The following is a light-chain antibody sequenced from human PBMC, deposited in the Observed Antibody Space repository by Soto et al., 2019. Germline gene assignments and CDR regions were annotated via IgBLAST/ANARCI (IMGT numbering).Light chain of an antibody. V-gene: IGKV1-39*01. Sequence: DIQITHSPSSLAASVGERVTITFRASQSINSYLNWYQQKPGKAPKLLIYAASSLQSGVPSRFSGSGSGTDFALTISSLQAEDSATYYCQQCYTDPNFGQGTRLEIK. J-gene: IGKJ5*01. CDR2: AAS. CDR1: QSINSY. CDR3: QQCYTDPN.